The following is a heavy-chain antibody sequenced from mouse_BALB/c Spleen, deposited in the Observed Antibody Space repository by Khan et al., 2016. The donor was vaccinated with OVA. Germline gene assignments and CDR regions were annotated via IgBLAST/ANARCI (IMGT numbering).Heavy chain of an antibody. J-gene: IGHJ3*01. Sequence: EVKLLESGPDLVKPSQSLSLTCTVTGYSITSEYAWNWIRQFPGNQLEWMGYINYSGNTRYNPSLKSRISITRDTSKNQFFLQLNSVTTEDTATXECTRKDYYDYDPFPYWGQGTLVTVAA. V-gene: IGHV3-2*02. CDR2: INYSGNT. CDR3: TRKDYYDYDPFPY. CDR1: GYSITSEYA. D-gene: IGHD2-4*01.